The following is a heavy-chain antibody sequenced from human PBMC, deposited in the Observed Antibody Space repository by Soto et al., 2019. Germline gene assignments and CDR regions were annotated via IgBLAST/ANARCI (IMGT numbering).Heavy chain of an antibody. Sequence: SQTLSLTCVVSGDSVSSNSAAWNWIRQSPSRGLEWLGRTYYRSRWSFDYALSVKSRLTIDPDTSKNQFSLHLDSLTPEHTAVYYSAAVTRLRGMDIRGQGTPVAVSS. CDR1: GDSVSSNSAA. V-gene: IGHV6-1*01. CDR2: TYYRSRWSF. J-gene: IGHJ6*02. CDR3: AAVTRLRGMDI. D-gene: IGHD2-15*01.